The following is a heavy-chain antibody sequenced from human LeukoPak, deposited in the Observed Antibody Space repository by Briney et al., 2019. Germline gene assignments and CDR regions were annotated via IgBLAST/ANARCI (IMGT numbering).Heavy chain of an antibody. D-gene: IGHD5-18*01. V-gene: IGHV3-23*01. Sequence: GGSLRLSCAASGFTFSSYAMSWVRQAPGKGLEWVSAISGSGGSTYYADSVKGRFTISRDNSKNTLYLQMNSLRAEDTAVYYCARVSGIYSYYFDYWGQGTLVTVSS. CDR1: GFTFSSYA. CDR2: ISGSGGST. CDR3: ARVSGIYSYYFDY. J-gene: IGHJ4*02.